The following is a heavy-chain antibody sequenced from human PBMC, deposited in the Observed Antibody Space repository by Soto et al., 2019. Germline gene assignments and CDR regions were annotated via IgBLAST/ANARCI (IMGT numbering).Heavy chain of an antibody. CDR1: GFSFSSYN. CDR2: ISGSDSTV. CDR3: LYGSYSMSNY. V-gene: IGHV3-48*02. D-gene: IGHD1-26*01. Sequence: GGSLRLSCAASGFSFSSYNMNWVRQAPGKGLEWVSYISGSDSTVYYAGSVQGRFTVSRDNAKYSLYLQMNSLRDEDTAVYYCLYGSYSMSNYWGQGALVTVSS. J-gene: IGHJ4*02.